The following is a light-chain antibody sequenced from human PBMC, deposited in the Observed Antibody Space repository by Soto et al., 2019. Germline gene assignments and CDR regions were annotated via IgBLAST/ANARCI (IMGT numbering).Light chain of an antibody. J-gene: IGKJ1*01. Sequence: DIQMTQSPSTLSASVGDRVTITCRASQSISSWLAWYQQKPGKAPKLLIYDASNLESGVPSRFIGSGSGTDFTLTISNLQPDDFATYYCHQYSTSSPWTFGQGTKVDIK. CDR2: DAS. CDR1: QSISSW. CDR3: HQYSTSSPWT. V-gene: IGKV1-5*01.